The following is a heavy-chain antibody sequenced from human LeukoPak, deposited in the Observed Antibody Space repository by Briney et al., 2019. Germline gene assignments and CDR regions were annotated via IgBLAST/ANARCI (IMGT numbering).Heavy chain of an antibody. Sequence: SETLSHTCAVYGGSFSGYYWSWIRQPPGKGLEWIGEINHSGSTNYNPSLKSRVTISVDTSKNQFSLKLSSVTAADTAVYYCARGGRIAAAGTGYFDYWGQGTLVTVSS. V-gene: IGHV4-34*01. J-gene: IGHJ4*02. D-gene: IGHD6-13*01. CDR3: ARGGRIAAAGTGYFDY. CDR1: GGSFSGYY. CDR2: INHSGST.